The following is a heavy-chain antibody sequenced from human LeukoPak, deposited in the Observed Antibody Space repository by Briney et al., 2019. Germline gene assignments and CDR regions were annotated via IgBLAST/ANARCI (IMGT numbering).Heavy chain of an antibody. CDR1: GFTFSSYW. CDR2: ISYDGRNI. D-gene: IGHD2-2*01. Sequence: GGSLRLSCAASGFTFSSYWMSWVRQAPGKGLEWVAVISYDGRNIHYPDSVKGRFTISRDISTDTLWLQMDSLRTEDTAVYYCAKGPLRGTAAAIDYWGQGTLVTVSS. J-gene: IGHJ4*02. CDR3: AKGPLRGTAAAIDY. V-gene: IGHV3-30*18.